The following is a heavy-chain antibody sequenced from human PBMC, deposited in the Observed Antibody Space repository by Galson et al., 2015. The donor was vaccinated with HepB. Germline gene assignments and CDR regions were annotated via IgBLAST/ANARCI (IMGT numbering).Heavy chain of an antibody. CDR2: IYPGDSDT. D-gene: IGHD5-12*01. V-gene: IGHV5-51*01. J-gene: IGHJ4*02. CDR3: ARAPSYSGYDLGVQGIDC. CDR1: GYSFTSYW. Sequence: QSGAEVKKPGESLKISCKGSGYSFTSYWIGWVRQMPGKGLEWMGIIYPGDSDTRYSPSFQGQVTISADKSISTAYLQWSSLKASDTAMYYCARAPSYSGYDLGVQGIDCWGQGTLVTVSS.